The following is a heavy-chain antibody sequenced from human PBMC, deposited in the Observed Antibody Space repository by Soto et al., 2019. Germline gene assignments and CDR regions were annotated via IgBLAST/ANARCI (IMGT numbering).Heavy chain of an antibody. CDR3: AHAYGGTSWPNDAFDV. J-gene: IGHJ3*01. Sequence: QITLKESGPTLVKSTQTLTLTCTFSGFSLSTDGVGVCWIRKPPGKALEWLSLIYWDDDQRYSPSLKTRLTLTEDTSKNLVVRAMTNMDPVDTDTYYCAHAYGGTSWPNDAFDVWGQGTVVTVSS. CDR2: IYWDDDQ. D-gene: IGHD2-2*01. V-gene: IGHV2-5*02. CDR1: GFSLSTDGVG.